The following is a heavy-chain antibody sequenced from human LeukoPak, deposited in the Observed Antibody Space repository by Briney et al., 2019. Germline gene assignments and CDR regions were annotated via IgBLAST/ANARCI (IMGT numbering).Heavy chain of an antibody. CDR3: ARATKVVPAASPSYYYYGMDV. Sequence: SVKVSCKASGGTFSSYAISWVRQAPGQGLEWMGGIIPIFGTANYAQKFQGRVTITADESTSTAYMELSSLRSEDTAVYYCARATKVVPAASPSYYYYGMDVRGKGTTVTVSS. CDR2: IIPIFGTA. CDR1: GGTFSSYA. D-gene: IGHD2-2*01. V-gene: IGHV1-69*01. J-gene: IGHJ6*04.